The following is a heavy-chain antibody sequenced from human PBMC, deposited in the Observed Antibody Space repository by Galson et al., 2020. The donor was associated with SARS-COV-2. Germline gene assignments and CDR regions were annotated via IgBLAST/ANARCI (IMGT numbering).Heavy chain of an antibody. V-gene: IGHV1-69*13. CDR2: IIPIFGTA. CDR1: GGTFSSYA. D-gene: IGHD4-17*01. J-gene: IGHJ6*02. Sequence: SVKVSCKASGGTFSSYAISWVRQAPGQGLEWMGGIIPIFGTANYAQKFQGRVTITADESTSTAYMELSSLRSEDTAVYYCARVFPDYGDYTSRNQDYYYYYGMDVWGQGTTVTVSS. CDR3: ARVFPDYGDYTSRNQDYYYYYGMDV.